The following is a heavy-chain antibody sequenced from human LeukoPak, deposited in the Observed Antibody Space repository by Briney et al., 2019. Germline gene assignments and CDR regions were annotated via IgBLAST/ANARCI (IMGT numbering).Heavy chain of an antibody. CDR2: IYYSGTT. J-gene: IGHJ5*02. CDR3: ARAKRGNNWFDP. Sequence: SQTLSLTCTVSGGPISSADYYWIWIRQPPGKGLEWIGYIYYSGTTYYNPSLKSRVTFSLDTSKNQFSLKLSSVTAADTALYYCARAKRGNNWFDPWGQGTLVTVSS. D-gene: IGHD3-16*01. CDR1: GGPISSADYY. V-gene: IGHV4-30-4*01.